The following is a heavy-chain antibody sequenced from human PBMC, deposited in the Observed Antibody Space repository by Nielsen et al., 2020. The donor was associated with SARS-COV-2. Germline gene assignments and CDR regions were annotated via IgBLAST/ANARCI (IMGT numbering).Heavy chain of an antibody. CDR2: IVVGSGAT. CDR3: AADHTGRFGAFDV. J-gene: IGHJ3*01. D-gene: IGHD3-3*01. Sequence: SVKVSCKTSGFTFSGSAVQWVRQARGQRLEWIGWIVVGSGATNYAQKFQERVTITRDMSTSTAYMELSSLRSEDTAVYYCAADHTGRFGAFDVWGQGTVVTVSS. CDR1: GFTFSGSA. V-gene: IGHV1-58*01.